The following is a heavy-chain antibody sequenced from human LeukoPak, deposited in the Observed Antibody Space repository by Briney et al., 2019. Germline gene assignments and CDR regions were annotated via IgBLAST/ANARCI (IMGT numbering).Heavy chain of an antibody. D-gene: IGHD2-15*01. CDR2: ISSSSSTI. Sequence: GGSLRLSCAASGFTFSGYSMNWVRQAPGKGLEWVSYISSSSSTIYYADSVKGRFTISRDNAKNSLYLQMNSLRAEDTAVYYCARVRCSGGSCQVYCMDVWGKGTTVTVSS. V-gene: IGHV3-48*04. CDR3: ARVRCSGGSCQVYCMDV. J-gene: IGHJ6*03. CDR1: GFTFSGYS.